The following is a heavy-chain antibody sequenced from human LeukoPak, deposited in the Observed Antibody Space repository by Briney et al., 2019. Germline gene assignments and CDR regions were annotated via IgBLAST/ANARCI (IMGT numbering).Heavy chain of an antibody. CDR1: GGTFSSYA. CDR3: ARDSKACSSTSCYRRFDP. V-gene: IGHV1-69*05. Sequence: SPVKVSCKASGGTFSSYAISWVRQAPGQGLEWMGGIIPIFGTANYAQKFQGRVTITTDESTSTAYMELSSLRSEDTAVYYCARDSKACSSTSCYRRFDPWGQGTLVTVSS. CDR2: IIPIFGTA. D-gene: IGHD2-2*02. J-gene: IGHJ5*02.